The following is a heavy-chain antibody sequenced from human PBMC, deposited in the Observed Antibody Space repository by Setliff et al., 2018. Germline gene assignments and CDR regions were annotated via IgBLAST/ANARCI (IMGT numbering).Heavy chain of an antibody. Sequence: LSLSCAASGFTFSDYYMSWIRQAPGKGLEWVSYISTTGDTISYADSVKGRFTISRDNAKNSLYLQMNTLRAEDTAVYYCAGGPRWYDSSGYYFRTDNWGQGTLVTVSS. D-gene: IGHD3-22*01. J-gene: IGHJ4*02. CDR2: ISTTGDTI. V-gene: IGHV3-11*04. CDR1: GFTFSDYY. CDR3: AGGPRWYDSSGYYFRTDN.